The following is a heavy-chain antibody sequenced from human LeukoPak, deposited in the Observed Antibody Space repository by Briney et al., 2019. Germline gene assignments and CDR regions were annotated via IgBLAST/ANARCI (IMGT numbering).Heavy chain of an antibody. CDR3: ASAPSEIGGYYPEYFRH. CDR1: GFTFSSYW. Sequence: GGSLRLSCVASGFTFSSYWMHCVPQAPRKGLVWVSRIKSDGSTNYATSVKGRFTISRYNSKNTVSLQMNSLRAEDTGVYFCASAPSEIGGYYPEYFRHWGQGTLVTVSS. J-gene: IGHJ1*01. V-gene: IGHV3-74*01. CDR2: IKSDGST. D-gene: IGHD3-22*01.